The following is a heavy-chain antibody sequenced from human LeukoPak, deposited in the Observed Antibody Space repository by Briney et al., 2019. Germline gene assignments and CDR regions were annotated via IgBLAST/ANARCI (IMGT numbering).Heavy chain of an antibody. CDR2: ISSDSSTI. V-gene: IGHV3-48*04. CDR3: ARDVTGIYNNWFDP. CDR1: GFTVSSNY. Sequence: GGSLRLSCAASGFTVSSNYMSWVRQAPGKGLVWVSYISSDSSTIYYADSVKGRFTISRDNAKNSLYLQMNSLRAEDTAVFYCARDVTGIYNNWFDPWGQGTLVTVSS. J-gene: IGHJ5*02. D-gene: IGHD1-26*01.